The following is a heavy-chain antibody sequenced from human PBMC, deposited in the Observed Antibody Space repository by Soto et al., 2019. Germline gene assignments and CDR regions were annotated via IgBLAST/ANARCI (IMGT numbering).Heavy chain of an antibody. CDR2: IYSGGST. Sequence: EVQLVESGGGLIQPGGSLRLSCAAPGFTVSSNYMSWVRQAPGKGLEWVSVIYSGGSTYYADSVKGRFTISRDNSKTTLYLQMNSLRAEDTAVYYCARDRVESGYPEYFQHWGQGTLVTVSS. CDR3: ARDRVESGYPEYFQH. J-gene: IGHJ1*01. CDR1: GFTVSSNY. D-gene: IGHD3-22*01. V-gene: IGHV3-53*01.